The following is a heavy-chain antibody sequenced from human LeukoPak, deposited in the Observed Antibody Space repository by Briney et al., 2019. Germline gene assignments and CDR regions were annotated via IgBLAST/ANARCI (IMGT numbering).Heavy chain of an antibody. V-gene: IGHV3-9*01. Sequence: GGSLRLSCAASGFTFDDYAMYWVRQAPGKGLEWVSGISWNSNTIGYADSVKGRFTISRDSAKNSLYLQMNSLTSEDTAVYYCSKDSSSGSSYYFHGMEVWGQGTTVTVSS. J-gene: IGHJ6*02. CDR1: GFTFDDYA. D-gene: IGHD3-10*01. CDR2: ISWNSNTI. CDR3: SKDSSSGSSYYFHGMEV.